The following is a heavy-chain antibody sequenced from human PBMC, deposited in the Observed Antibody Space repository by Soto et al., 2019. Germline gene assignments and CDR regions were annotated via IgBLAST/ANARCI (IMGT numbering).Heavy chain of an antibody. CDR2: ISWDGGST. Sequence: GGSLRLSCAASGLTFADYAMHWVRQAPGKGLEWVSLISWDGGSTYYADSVKGRFTISRDNSKNSLYLQMNSLRAEDTALYYCAKAGSIQRWANAPIWFDPWGQGTLVTVSS. D-gene: IGHD5-18*01. CDR1: GLTFADYA. V-gene: IGHV3-43D*04. CDR3: AKAGSIQRWANAPIWFDP. J-gene: IGHJ5*02.